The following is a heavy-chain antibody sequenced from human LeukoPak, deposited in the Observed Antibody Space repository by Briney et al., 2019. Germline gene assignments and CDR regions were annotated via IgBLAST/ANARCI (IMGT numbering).Heavy chain of an antibody. CDR2: INHSGST. Sequence: GSLRLSCAASGFTFSSYWMSWVRQPPGKGLEWIGEINHSGSTNYNPSLKSRVTISVDTSKNQFSLKLSSVTAADTAVYYCARVPYYYDSSGYYMNDYWGQGTLVTVSS. V-gene: IGHV4-34*01. CDR1: GFTFSSYW. J-gene: IGHJ4*02. D-gene: IGHD3-22*01. CDR3: ARVPYYYDSSGYYMNDY.